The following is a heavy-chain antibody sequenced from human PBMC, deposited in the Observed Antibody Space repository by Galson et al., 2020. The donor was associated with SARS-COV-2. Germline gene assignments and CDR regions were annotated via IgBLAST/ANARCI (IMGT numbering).Heavy chain of an antibody. CDR2: IDWADDK. CDR1: GFSLSTSGMR. CDR3: ARVTRGNWIDP. Sequence: SGPTLVKPTETLTLTCTFSGFSLSTSGMRVSWVRQPPGKALEWLARIDWADDKFYSTSLKTRLTISRDTSKNQVVLKMTNMDPVDTATYYCARVTRGNWIDPWGQGTLVTVSS. J-gene: IGHJ5*02. V-gene: IGHV2-70*04.